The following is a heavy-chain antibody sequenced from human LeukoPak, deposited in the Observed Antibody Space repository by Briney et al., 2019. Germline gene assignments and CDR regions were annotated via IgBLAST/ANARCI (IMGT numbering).Heavy chain of an antibody. CDR3: ARVYYSGSSYVGFDY. V-gene: IGHV3-53*01. J-gene: IGHJ4*02. D-gene: IGHD1-26*01. CDR1: GFXVSSNY. Sequence: GGSLRLSCAASGFXVSSNYMSWVRQAPGKGLGWVSVIYSGDSTYYADSVKGRFTISRDNSKNTLYLQMNSLRAEDTAVYYCARVYYSGSSYVGFDYWGQGTLVTVSS. CDR2: IYSGDST.